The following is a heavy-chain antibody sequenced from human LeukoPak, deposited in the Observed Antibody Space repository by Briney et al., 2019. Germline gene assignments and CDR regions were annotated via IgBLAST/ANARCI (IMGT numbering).Heavy chain of an antibody. CDR2: INHSGST. D-gene: IGHD2-15*01. J-gene: IGHJ5*02. CDR3: ARDRCSGGSCSRFDP. V-gene: IGHV4-34*01. Sequence: KPSETLSLTCAVYGGPFSGYYWSWIRQPPGKGLEWIGEINHSGSTNYNPSLKSRVTISVDTSKNQFSLNLTSVTAADTAVYYCARDRCSGGSCSRFDPWGQGTLVTVSS. CDR1: GGPFSGYY.